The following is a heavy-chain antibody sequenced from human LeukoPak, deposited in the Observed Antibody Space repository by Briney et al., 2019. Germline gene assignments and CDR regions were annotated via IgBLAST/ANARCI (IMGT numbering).Heavy chain of an antibody. Sequence: PGGSLRLPCAASGFTFSSYSMNWVRQAPGKGLEWVSYISSSSSTIYYADSVKGRFTISRDNSKNTLYLQMNSLRAEDTAVYYCAKRGAYSPPYWGQGTLVTVSS. CDR2: ISSSSSTI. CDR1: GFTFSSYS. D-gene: IGHD5-18*01. CDR3: AKRGAYSPPY. V-gene: IGHV3-48*01. J-gene: IGHJ4*02.